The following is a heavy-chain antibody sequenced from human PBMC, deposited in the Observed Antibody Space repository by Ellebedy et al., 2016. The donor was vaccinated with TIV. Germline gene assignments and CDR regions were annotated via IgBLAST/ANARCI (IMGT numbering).Heavy chain of an antibody. V-gene: IGHV3-21*01. CDR3: AREGIAACMDV. J-gene: IGHJ6*02. CDR2: ISSSSSYI. CDR1: GFTFSSYS. Sequence: GGSLRLXXAASGFTFSSYSMNWVRQAPGKGLEWVSSISSSSSYIYYADSVKGRFTISRDNAKNSLYLQMNSLRAEDTAVYYCAREGIAACMDVWGQGTTVTVSS. D-gene: IGHD6-13*01.